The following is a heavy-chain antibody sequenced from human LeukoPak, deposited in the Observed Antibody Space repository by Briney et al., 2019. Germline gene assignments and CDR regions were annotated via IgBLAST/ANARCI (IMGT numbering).Heavy chain of an antibody. V-gene: IGHV1-2*02. CDR3: ARVEAYHYDFWSGYYTGFDY. CDR2: INPNSGGT. CDR1: GYTFTGYY. D-gene: IGHD3-3*01. J-gene: IGHJ4*02. Sequence: GASVKVSCKASGYTFTGYYMHWVRQAPGQGLEWMGWINPNSGGTNYAQKFQGRVTMTRDTSISTAYMELSRLRSDDTAVYYCARVEAYHYDFWSGYYTGFDYWGQGTLVTVSS.